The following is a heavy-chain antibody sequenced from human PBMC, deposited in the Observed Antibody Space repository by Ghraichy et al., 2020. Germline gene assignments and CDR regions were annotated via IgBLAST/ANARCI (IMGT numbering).Heavy chain of an antibody. V-gene: IGHV3-23*01. CDR3: AKDRGDVWSGGSYGMDV. J-gene: IGHJ6*02. Sequence: SCAASGFTFSSYAMSWVRQAPGKGLEWVSGIGGGGGSTFYADSAQGRFTISRDNSKNTLYLQMDSLRAEDTAIYYCAKDRGDVWSGGSYGMDVWGQGTTVTVSS. CDR1: GFTFSSYA. CDR2: IGGGGGST. D-gene: IGHD3-3*01.